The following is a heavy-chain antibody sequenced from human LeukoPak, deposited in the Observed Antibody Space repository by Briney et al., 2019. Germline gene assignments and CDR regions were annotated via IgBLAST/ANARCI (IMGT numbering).Heavy chain of an antibody. CDR1: GFTFSSYG. V-gene: IGHV3-30*12. D-gene: IGHD7-27*01. Sequence: PGGSLRLSCAASGFTFSSYGMHWVRQAPGKGLEWVAVISYDGSNKYYADSVKGRFTISRDNSKNTLYLQMNSLRAEDTAVYYCARGRELGTDAFDIWGQGTMVTVSS. CDR2: ISYDGSNK. J-gene: IGHJ3*02. CDR3: ARGRELGTDAFDI.